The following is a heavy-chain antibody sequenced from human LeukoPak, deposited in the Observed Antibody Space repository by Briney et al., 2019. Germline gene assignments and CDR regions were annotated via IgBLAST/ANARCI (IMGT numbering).Heavy chain of an antibody. Sequence: QSWGSLRLSCAASGFTFSSYAMSWVRQAPGKGLEWVSAISGSGGSTYYADSVKGRFTISRDNSKNTLYLQMNSLRAEDTAVYYCAKLVDTAMAPHDYWGQGTLVTVSS. J-gene: IGHJ4*02. CDR2: ISGSGGST. D-gene: IGHD5-18*01. V-gene: IGHV3-23*01. CDR1: GFTFSSYA. CDR3: AKLVDTAMAPHDY.